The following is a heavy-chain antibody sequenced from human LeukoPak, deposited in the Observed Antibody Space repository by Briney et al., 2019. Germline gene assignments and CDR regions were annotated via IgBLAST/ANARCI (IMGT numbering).Heavy chain of an antibody. Sequence: GGSLRLSCAASGFTFSSYGMHWVRQAPGKGLEWVAFIRYDGSNKYYADSVKGRFTISRDNSKNTLYLQMNSLRAEDTAVYYCAKFDDILTGYSTDYWFDPWGQGTLVTVSS. CDR1: GFTFSSYG. CDR3: AKFDDILTGYSTDYWFDP. D-gene: IGHD3-9*01. J-gene: IGHJ5*02. CDR2: IRYDGSNK. V-gene: IGHV3-30*02.